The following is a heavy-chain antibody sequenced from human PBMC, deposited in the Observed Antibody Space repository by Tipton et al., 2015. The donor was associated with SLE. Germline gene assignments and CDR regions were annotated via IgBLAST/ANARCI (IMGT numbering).Heavy chain of an antibody. J-gene: IGHJ4*02. Sequence: TLSLTCTVSGGSVSSGSYYWSWIRQPPGKGLEWIGYIYYSESTNYNPSLKSRVTISVDTSKNQFSLKLSSVTAADTAVYYCASGGFGELLDYWGQGTLVTVSS. D-gene: IGHD3-10*01. CDR1: GGSVSSGSYY. V-gene: IGHV4-61*01. CDR2: IYYSEST. CDR3: ASGGFGELLDY.